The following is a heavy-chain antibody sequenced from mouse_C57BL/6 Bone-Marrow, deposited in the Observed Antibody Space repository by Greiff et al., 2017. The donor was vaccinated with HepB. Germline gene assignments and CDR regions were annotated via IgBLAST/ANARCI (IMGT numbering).Heavy chain of an antibody. J-gene: IGHJ4*01. CDR1: GYTFTSYG. D-gene: IGHD2-12*01. CDR2: IYPRSGNT. V-gene: IGHV1-81*01. Sequence: QVHVKQSGAELARPGASVKLSCKASGYTFTSYGISWVKQRTGQGLEWIGEIYPRSGNTYYNEKFKGKATLTADKSSSTAYMELRSLTSEDSAVYFCALYDDAMDYWGQGTSVTVSS. CDR3: ALYDDAMDY.